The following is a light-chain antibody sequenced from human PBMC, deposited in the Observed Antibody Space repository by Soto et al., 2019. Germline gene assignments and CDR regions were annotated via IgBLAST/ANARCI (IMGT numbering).Light chain of an antibody. CDR3: QSYDGSLSGVV. CDR2: VNS. J-gene: IGLJ2*01. Sequence: QPVLTQPPSVSGAPGQRVTISCTGSSSNIGAGYNVHWYQQLPGTAPKLLIYVNSNRPSGVPDRFSGSKSGTSASLAITGLQAEDEADYYCQSYDGSLSGVVFGGGTQLTVL. CDR1: SSNIGAGYN. V-gene: IGLV1-40*01.